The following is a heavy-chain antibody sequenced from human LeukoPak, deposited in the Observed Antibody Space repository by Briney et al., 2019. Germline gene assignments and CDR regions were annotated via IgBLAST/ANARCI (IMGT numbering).Heavy chain of an antibody. CDR3: AKDFRYCSSTSCYADYFDY. Sequence: GGSLRLSCAASGFTFSSSDMSWFRQAPGKGLEWVSVISGSGGSTNYADSVKGRFTISRDNSKNTLYLQMNSLRAEDTAVYYCAKDFRYCSSTSCYADYFDYWGQGTLVTVSS. D-gene: IGHD2-2*01. CDR1: GFTFSSSD. CDR2: ISGSGGST. V-gene: IGHV3-23*01. J-gene: IGHJ4*02.